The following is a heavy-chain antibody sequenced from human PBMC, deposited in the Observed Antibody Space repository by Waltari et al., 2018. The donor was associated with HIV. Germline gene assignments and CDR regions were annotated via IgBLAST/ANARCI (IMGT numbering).Heavy chain of an antibody. CDR1: GGSLSRRDYY. Sequence: QVQLQESGPGLVKPSQTLSLTCTVSGGSLSRRDYYWSWIRQPPGKGLELIGYMYYSGSTYSNPSLKSRVTISVDTSKNQFSLKLSSVTAADTAVYYCARVKIVGNWFDPWGQGTLVTVSS. D-gene: IGHD1-26*01. CDR3: ARVKIVGNWFDP. CDR2: MYYSGST. V-gene: IGHV4-30-4*01. J-gene: IGHJ5*02.